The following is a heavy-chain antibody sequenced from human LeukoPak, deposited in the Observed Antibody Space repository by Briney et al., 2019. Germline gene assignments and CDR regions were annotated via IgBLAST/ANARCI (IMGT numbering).Heavy chain of an antibody. CDR2: INPNSGGT. Sequence: GASVKVSCKASGYTFTGYYMHWVRQAPGQGLEWMGWINPNSGGTNYAQKFQGRVTMTRDTSISTAYMELSRLRSDDTAVYYCAREYYYGSGSYLDYWGQAIMVTVSS. V-gene: IGHV1-2*02. CDR1: GYTFTGYY. J-gene: IGHJ4*02. CDR3: AREYYYGSGSYLDY. D-gene: IGHD3-10*01.